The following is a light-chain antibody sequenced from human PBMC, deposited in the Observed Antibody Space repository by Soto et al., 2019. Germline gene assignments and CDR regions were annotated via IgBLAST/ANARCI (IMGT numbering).Light chain of an antibody. CDR3: QHRMNWPLT. CDR2: DVS. V-gene: IGKV3-11*01. CDR1: QSVGTY. Sequence: EIVLTQSPATLSLSPGERATLSCRASQSVGTYLAWYQQKPGQSPRLLMFDVSNRATGIPARFSGSGSGTDFTLTISSLEPEDFGVYYCQHRMNWPLTFGQGTRLEIK. J-gene: IGKJ5*01.